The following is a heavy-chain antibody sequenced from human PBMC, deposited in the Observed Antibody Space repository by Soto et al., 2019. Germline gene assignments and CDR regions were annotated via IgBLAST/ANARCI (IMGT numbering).Heavy chain of an antibody. V-gene: IGHV1-2*02. CDR3: ARDPHEGVYDY. CDR1: GYTFTGYY. J-gene: IGHJ4*02. CDR2: MRPDSGGA. D-gene: IGHD3-16*01. Sequence: ASVNGSWKASGYTFTGYYFHWIRQAPGQGLQWMGWMRPDSGGANYAQKFQGRVSMTRDTSTSTFYMELSRLASDDTAVYYCARDPHEGVYDYWGQGTRVTVSS.